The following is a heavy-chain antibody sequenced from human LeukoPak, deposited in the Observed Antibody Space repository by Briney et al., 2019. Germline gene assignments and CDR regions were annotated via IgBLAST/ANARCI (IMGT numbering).Heavy chain of an antibody. J-gene: IGHJ4*02. V-gene: IGHV4-59*01. CDR2: IYYSGST. Sequence: RSSETLSLTCTVSGGSISSYYWSWIRQPPGKGLEWIGYIYYSGSTNYNPSLKSRVTISVDTSKNQFSLKLSSVTAADTAVHYCARKYSSRSYFDYWGQGTLVTVSS. D-gene: IGHD6-13*01. CDR1: GGSISSYY. CDR3: ARKYSSRSYFDY.